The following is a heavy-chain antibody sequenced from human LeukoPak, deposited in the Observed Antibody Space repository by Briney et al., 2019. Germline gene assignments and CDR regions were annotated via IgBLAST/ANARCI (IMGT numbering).Heavy chain of an antibody. CDR1: GFTFSIYV. CDR3: AKDGSGSRYGDYDY. J-gene: IGHJ4*02. CDR2: ITAPGAGT. D-gene: IGHD4-17*01. Sequence: PGGSLRLSCVASGFTFSIYVMSWVRQAPGTGLESVSSITAPGAGTYYADSVKGRFTISRDNSKNALYLQMTSLSADDTALYYCAKDGSGSRYGDYDYWGQGTLVTVSS. V-gene: IGHV3-23*01.